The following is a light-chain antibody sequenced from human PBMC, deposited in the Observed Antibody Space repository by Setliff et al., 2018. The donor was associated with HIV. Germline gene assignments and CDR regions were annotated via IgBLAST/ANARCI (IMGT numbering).Light chain of an antibody. CDR3: CSYAGSYTWI. Sequence: QSALAQPRSVSGSPGQSVTISCTGTGSDVGGYNYVSWYQQHPGKAPKFMIYDVSKRPSGFPDRFSGSKSGNTASLTISGLQAEDEADYYCCSYAGSYTWIFGGGTKVTVL. J-gene: IGLJ2*01. CDR1: GSDVGGYNY. V-gene: IGLV2-11*01. CDR2: DVS.